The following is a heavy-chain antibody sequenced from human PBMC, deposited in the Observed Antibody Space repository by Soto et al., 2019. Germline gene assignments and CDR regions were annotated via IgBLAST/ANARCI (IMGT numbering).Heavy chain of an antibody. D-gene: IGHD5-12*01. CDR3: ARVSGYYLPDY. Sequence: QVQLVQSGAEEKKPGASVKVSCKASGYTFTNYAMHWVRQAPGQRLEWMGWINAGNGNTKYSQKFQGRVTITRDTYASTAYMELSSLRSEDTAVYYCARVSGYYLPDYWGQGTLVTVSS. V-gene: IGHV1-3*05. J-gene: IGHJ4*02. CDR2: INAGNGNT. CDR1: GYTFTNYA.